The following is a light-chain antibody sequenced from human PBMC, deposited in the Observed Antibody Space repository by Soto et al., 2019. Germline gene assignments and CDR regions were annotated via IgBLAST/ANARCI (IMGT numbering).Light chain of an antibody. CDR1: QSVSSN. CDR3: QQYNNWPPGFT. J-gene: IGKJ3*01. V-gene: IGKV3-15*01. Sequence: EIVMTQSPATLSVSPGERATLSCRASQSVSSNLAWYQQKPGQAPRLLIYVASTRATGIPARFSGSGSGTEFTLTISSLQSEDFAVYYCQQYNNWPPGFTFGPGTKVDIK. CDR2: VAS.